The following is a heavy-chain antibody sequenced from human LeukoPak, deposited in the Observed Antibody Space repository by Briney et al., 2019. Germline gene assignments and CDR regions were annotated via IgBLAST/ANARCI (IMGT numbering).Heavy chain of an antibody. V-gene: IGHV4-30-2*01. CDR3: ASRGAGWRGDAFDI. CDR2: IYHSGSGST. D-gene: IGHD2-15*01. CDR1: GGSISSGGHS. Sequence: SQTLSLTCTVSGGSISSGGHSWSWIRQPPGTGLEWIGYIYHSGSGSTYYNPSLKSRVTISIDKSKNQFSLKLSSVTAADTAVYYCASRGAGWRGDAFDIWGQGTMVTVSS. J-gene: IGHJ3*02.